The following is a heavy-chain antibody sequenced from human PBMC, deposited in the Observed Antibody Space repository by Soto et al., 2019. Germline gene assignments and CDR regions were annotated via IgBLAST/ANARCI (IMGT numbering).Heavy chain of an antibody. V-gene: IGHV5-10-1*01. CDR3: ARGLPYGSGSYNWFDP. CDR1: GYSFTSYW. D-gene: IGHD3-10*01. J-gene: IGHJ5*02. CDR2: IDPSDSYT. Sequence: GESLKISCKGSGYSFTSYWISWVRQMPGKGLEWMGRIDPSDSYTNYSPSFQGHVTISADKSISTAYLQWSSLKASDTAMYYCARGLPYGSGSYNWFDPWGQGTLVTVSS.